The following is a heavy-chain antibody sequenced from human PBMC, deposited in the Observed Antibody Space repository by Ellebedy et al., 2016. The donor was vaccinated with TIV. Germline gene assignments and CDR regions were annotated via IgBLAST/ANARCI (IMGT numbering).Heavy chain of an antibody. D-gene: IGHD3-10*01. CDR2: IYYSGST. Sequence: SETLSLXXTVSGGSISSGGYYWSWIRQHPGKGLEWIGYIYYSGSTYYNPSLKSRVTISVDTSKNQFSLKLSSVTAADTAVYYCAREITMVRGVISYFDYWGQGTLVTVSS. CDR3: AREITMVRGVISYFDY. V-gene: IGHV4-31*03. CDR1: GGSISSGGYY. J-gene: IGHJ4*02.